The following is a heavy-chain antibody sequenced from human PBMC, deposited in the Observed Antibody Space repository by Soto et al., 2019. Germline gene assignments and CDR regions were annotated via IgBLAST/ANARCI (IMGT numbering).Heavy chain of an antibody. CDR2: ISYDGSNK. V-gene: IGHV3-30-3*01. D-gene: IGHD2-2*01. CDR3: ARARTSRDLYGMDV. CDR1: GFTFSSYA. J-gene: IGHJ6*02. Sequence: GGSLRLACAASGFTFSSYAMHWVRQAPGKGLEWVAVISYDGSNKYYADSVKGRFTISRDNSKNTLYLQMNSLRAEDTAVYYCARARTSRDLYGMDVWGQGTTVTVSS.